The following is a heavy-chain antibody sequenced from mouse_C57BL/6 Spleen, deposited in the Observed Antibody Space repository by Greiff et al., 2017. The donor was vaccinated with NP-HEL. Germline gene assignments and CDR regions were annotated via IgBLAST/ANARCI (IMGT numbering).Heavy chain of an antibody. Sequence: QVQLQHPGAELVRPGSSVKLSCKASGYTFTSYWMHWVKRRPIQGLEWIGNIDPSDSETHYNQKFKDKATLTVDKSSSTAYMQLSSLTSEDSAVYYCARDLDYGSSYWFAYWGQGTLVTVSA. CDR1: GYTFTSYW. CDR3: ARDLDYGSSYWFAY. V-gene: IGHV1-52*01. D-gene: IGHD1-1*01. J-gene: IGHJ3*01. CDR2: IDPSDSET.